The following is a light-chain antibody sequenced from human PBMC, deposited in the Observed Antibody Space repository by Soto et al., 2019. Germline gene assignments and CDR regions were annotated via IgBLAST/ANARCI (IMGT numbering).Light chain of an antibody. CDR3: SSYAGTNTPTV. V-gene: IGLV2-14*01. Sequence: QSALTQPASVSGSPGQSITISCIGTSSDVGYYNYVSWYQQHPGKAPKLMIYEVSNRPSGVSTRFSGSKSGNTASLTISELQAEDEADYYCSSYAGTNTPTVFGGGTKVTVL. CDR2: EVS. J-gene: IGLJ3*02. CDR1: SSDVGYYNY.